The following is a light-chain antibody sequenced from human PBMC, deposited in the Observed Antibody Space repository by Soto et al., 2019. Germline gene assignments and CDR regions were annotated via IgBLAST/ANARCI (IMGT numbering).Light chain of an antibody. Sequence: DIVLTQTPLSSPVTLGQPASISCRSSQSLVYSDGNTYLGWLQQRPGQPPRLLIYQVSNRVSGVPDRFSGRGVGTDFTLKIRRVEAGDVGVCYFVTFSHFPRTFGQGTKVELK. CDR1: QSLVYSDGNTY. V-gene: IGKV2-24*01. CDR3: VTFSHFPRT. CDR2: QVS. J-gene: IGKJ1*01.